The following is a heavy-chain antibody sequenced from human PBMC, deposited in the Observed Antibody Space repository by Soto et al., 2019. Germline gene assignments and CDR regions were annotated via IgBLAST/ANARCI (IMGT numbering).Heavy chain of an antibody. CDR1: GGSISSYY. CDR2: IYYSGST. CDR3: ARDDGAY. J-gene: IGHJ4*02. Sequence: PSETLSLTCTVSGGSISSYYWSWIRQPPGKGLEWIGYIYYSGSTNYNPSHKSRDNISVDTSKNQFSLKLSSVTAADTAVYYCARDDGAYWGQGTLVTVSS. V-gene: IGHV4-59*01.